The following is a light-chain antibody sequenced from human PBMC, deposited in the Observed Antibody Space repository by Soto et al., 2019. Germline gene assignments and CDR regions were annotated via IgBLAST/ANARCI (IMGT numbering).Light chain of an antibody. J-gene: IGLJ2*01. V-gene: IGLV2-8*01. CDR1: SGDVGGYNY. Sequence: QSVLTQPPSASGSPGQSVTISCTGTSGDVGGYNYVSWYQQHPGKAPKLMIYEVNKRPSGVPDRFSGSKSGNTASLTVSGLQTEDEADYYCSSYAGRNNLLFGGGTKVTV. CDR2: EVN. CDR3: SSYAGRNNLL.